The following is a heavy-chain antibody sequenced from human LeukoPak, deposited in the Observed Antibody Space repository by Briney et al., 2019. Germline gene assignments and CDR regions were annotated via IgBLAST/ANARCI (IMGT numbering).Heavy chain of an antibody. CDR2: IYSSETT. CDR1: GGSITGYH. D-gene: IGHD3-10*02. CDR3: ARRNDVHI. Sequence: SETLSLTCTVSGGSITGYHWSWIRQPPGKGLEWIGYIYSSETTNYKPSLKSRVTISADTSKNQFSLKLTSVTAADTAIYYCARRNDVHIWGQGKRLTVSS. J-gene: IGHJ3*02. V-gene: IGHV4-4*08.